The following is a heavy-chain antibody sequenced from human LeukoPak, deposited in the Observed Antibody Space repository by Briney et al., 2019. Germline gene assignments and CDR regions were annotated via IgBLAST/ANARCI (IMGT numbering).Heavy chain of an antibody. V-gene: IGHV3-30*18. D-gene: IGHD5-12*01. Sequence: PGGSLRLSCAASGFTFRSYGMHWVRQAPGKGLEWVAVISYDGSNKYYADSVKGRFTISRDNSKNTLYLQMNSLRAEDTAVYYCANAEGGYDDHFDYWGQGTLVTVSS. CDR2: ISYDGSNK. CDR1: GFTFRSYG. CDR3: ANAEGGYDDHFDY. J-gene: IGHJ4*02.